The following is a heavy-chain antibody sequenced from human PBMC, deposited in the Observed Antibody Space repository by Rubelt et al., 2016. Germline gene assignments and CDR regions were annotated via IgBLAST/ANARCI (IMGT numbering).Heavy chain of an antibody. CDR2: INPSGGST. V-gene: IGHV1-46*01. CDR1: GYTFTSYY. CDR3: ATTIAIRPYYFDY. J-gene: IGHJ4*02. D-gene: IGHD6-6*01. Sequence: QVQLVQSGAEVKKPGASVKVSCKASGYTFTSYYMHWVRQAPGQGLEWMGIINPSGGSTSYAQKFQGRVTMTRDTSTSTAYMELSSLRSEDTAVYYCATTIAIRPYYFDYWGQGTLVTVSS.